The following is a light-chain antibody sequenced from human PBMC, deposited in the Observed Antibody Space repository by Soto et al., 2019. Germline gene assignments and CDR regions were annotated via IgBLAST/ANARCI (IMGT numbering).Light chain of an antibody. CDR1: QSVSGNY. V-gene: IGKV3-20*01. CDR2: GSY. Sequence: PGGTVTLSYSASQSVSGNYLTWYQHKPGQAPRLLIHGSYFRATGVPDRFSGSGSGTDFSLTISRLGPEDFAVYYCQQCGSSPWTFGQGTKVDI. J-gene: IGKJ1*01. CDR3: QQCGSSPWT.